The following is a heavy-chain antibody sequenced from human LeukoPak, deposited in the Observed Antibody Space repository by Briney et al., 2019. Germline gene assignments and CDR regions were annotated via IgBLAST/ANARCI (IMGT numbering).Heavy chain of an antibody. CDR3: ARVSGSWVTANWFDP. Sequence: SETLSLTCAVYGGSFSGYYWSWIRQPPGKGLEWIGEINHSGSTNYNPSLKSRVTISVDTSKNQFSLKLSSVTAADTAVYYCARVSGSWVTANWFDPWGQGTLVTVSS. J-gene: IGHJ5*02. D-gene: IGHD2-21*02. CDR2: INHSGST. V-gene: IGHV4-34*01. CDR1: GGSFSGYY.